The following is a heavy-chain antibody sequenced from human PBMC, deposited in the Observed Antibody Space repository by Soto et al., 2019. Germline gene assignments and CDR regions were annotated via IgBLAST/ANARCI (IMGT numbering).Heavy chain of an antibody. D-gene: IGHD4-17*01. Sequence: NPSETLSLTCTVSGGSISSYYWSWIRQPPGKGLEWNGSIYYRGRTNYNPSLKSRVTISVDTSKNQFSLKLSSVTAADTTVYYCASSTVTTEFDYWGQGTLVTVSS. CDR1: GGSISSYY. CDR3: ASSTVTTEFDY. CDR2: IYYRGRT. V-gene: IGHV4-59*01. J-gene: IGHJ4*02.